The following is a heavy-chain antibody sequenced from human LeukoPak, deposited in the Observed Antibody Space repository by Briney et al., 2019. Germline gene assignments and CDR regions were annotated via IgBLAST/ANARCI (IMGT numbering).Heavy chain of an antibody. Sequence: SVTVSCKASGGTFSSYAISWVRQAPGQGLEWMGGIIPIFGTANYAQKFQGRVTITTDESTSTAYMELSSLRSEDTAVYYCARGRRRSSPLYYYYYYYMDVWGKGTTVTVSS. CDR1: GGTFSSYA. CDR2: IIPIFGTA. J-gene: IGHJ6*03. D-gene: IGHD1-26*01. CDR3: ARGRRRSSPLYYYYYYYMDV. V-gene: IGHV1-69*05.